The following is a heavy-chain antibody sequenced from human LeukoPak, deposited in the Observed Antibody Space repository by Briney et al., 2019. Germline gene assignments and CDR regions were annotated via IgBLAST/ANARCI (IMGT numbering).Heavy chain of an antibody. Sequence: GGSLRLSCAASGFTFSDYYMSWIRQAPGKGLEWVSYISSSGSTIYYADSVKGRFTISRDNAKNSLYLQINSLRAEDTAVYYCAREVVRPYCAFDIWGQGTMVTVSS. CDR2: ISSSGSTI. CDR1: GFTFSDYY. V-gene: IGHV3-11*01. CDR3: AREVVRPYCAFDI. D-gene: IGHD3-10*01. J-gene: IGHJ3*02.